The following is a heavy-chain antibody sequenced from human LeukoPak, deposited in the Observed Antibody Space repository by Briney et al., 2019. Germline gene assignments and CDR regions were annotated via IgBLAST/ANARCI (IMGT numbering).Heavy chain of an antibody. D-gene: IGHD3-10*01. CDR3: ARDRHYYGSGSENWFDP. V-gene: IGHV3-30*04. CDR1: GFTFSSYA. Sequence: GGSLRLSCAASGFTFSSYAMHWVRQAPGKGLEWVAVISYDGSNKYYADSVKGRFTISRDNSKNTLYLQMNSLRAEDTVVYYCARDRHYYGSGSENWFDPWGQGTLVTVSS. J-gene: IGHJ5*02. CDR2: ISYDGSNK.